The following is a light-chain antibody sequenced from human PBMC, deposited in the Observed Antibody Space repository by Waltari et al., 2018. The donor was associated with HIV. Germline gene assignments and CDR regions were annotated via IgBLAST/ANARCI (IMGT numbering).Light chain of an antibody. Sequence: SSELTQPPSVSVSPGQTARITCSGDALPKQYVYWYQQKPGQAPVVVISKDSERPSGIPERFSGSSSGTRVTLTISGVQAEDEADYYCQSADSRGTYLIFGGGTKLTVL. V-gene: IGLV3-25*03. J-gene: IGLJ2*01. CDR1: ALPKQY. CDR2: KDS. CDR3: QSADSRGTYLI.